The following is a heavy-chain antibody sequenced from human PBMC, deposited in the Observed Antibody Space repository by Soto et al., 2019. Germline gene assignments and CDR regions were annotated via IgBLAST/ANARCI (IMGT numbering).Heavy chain of an antibody. CDR3: ARVPVLAGTNYYYGMDV. CDR2: ISSSGSTI. D-gene: IGHD2-15*01. Sequence: QPGGSLRLSCAASGFTFSSYEMNWVRQAPGKGLEWVSYISSSGSTIYYADSVKGRFTISRDNAKNSLYLQMNSLRAEDTAVYYCARVPVLAGTNYYYGMDVWGQGTTVTVS. CDR1: GFTFSSYE. J-gene: IGHJ6*02. V-gene: IGHV3-48*03.